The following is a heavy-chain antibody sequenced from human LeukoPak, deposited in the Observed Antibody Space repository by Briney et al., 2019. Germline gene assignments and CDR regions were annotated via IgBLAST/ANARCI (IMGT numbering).Heavy chain of an antibody. Sequence: PGRSLRLSCAASGFTFDDYAMHWVRQAPGKGLEWVSGISWNSGSIGYADSVKGRFTISRDNAKNSLYLQMNSLRAEDTALYYCAKDIRMATITKPWYYYYYGMDVWGQGTTVTVSS. J-gene: IGHJ6*02. CDR2: ISWNSGSI. CDR3: AKDIRMATITKPWYYYYYGMDV. CDR1: GFTFDDYA. V-gene: IGHV3-9*01. D-gene: IGHD5-24*01.